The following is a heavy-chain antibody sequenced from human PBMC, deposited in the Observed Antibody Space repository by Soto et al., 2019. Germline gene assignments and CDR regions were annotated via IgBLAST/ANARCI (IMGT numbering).Heavy chain of an antibody. Sequence: QVQLQESGPGLVKPSQTLSLTCTVSGGSISSGGYYWSWIRHHPGKGLEWIGYIYYSGSTYYNPSLKSRVTISLDTSKNQFSLKLSSVTAADTAVYYCAREGDYCSGGSCYRWFDPWGQGTLVTVSS. CDR2: IYYSGST. V-gene: IGHV4-31*03. CDR1: GGSISSGGYY. J-gene: IGHJ5*02. CDR3: AREGDYCSGGSCYRWFDP. D-gene: IGHD2-15*01.